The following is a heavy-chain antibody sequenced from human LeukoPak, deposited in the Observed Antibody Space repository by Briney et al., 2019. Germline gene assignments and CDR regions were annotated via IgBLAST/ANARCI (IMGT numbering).Heavy chain of an antibody. V-gene: IGHV4-61*02. CDR3: ARNYYDNSAYSGWYYYYYMDV. CDR1: GGSISSGSYY. CDR2: IYTSGST. D-gene: IGHD3-22*01. J-gene: IGHJ6*03. Sequence: PSQTLSLTCTVSGGSISSGSYYWSWIRQPAGKGLEWIGRIYTSGSTNYDLSLKSRVTISVDTSKNQFSLKLSSVTAADTAVYYCARNYYDNSAYSGWYYYYYMDVWGKGTTVTVSS.